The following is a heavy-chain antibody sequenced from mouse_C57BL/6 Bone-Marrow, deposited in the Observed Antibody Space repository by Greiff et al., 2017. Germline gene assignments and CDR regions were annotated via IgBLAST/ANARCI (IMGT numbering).Heavy chain of an antibody. J-gene: IGHJ3*01. CDR3: ARSVTTVVAPGFAY. D-gene: IGHD1-1*01. Sequence: EVQLQQSGPELVKPGASVKIPCKASGYTFTDYNMDWVKQSHGKSLEWIGDINPNNGGTIYNQKFKGKATLTVDKSSGTAYMELRSLTSEDTAVYYCARSVTTVVAPGFAYWGQGTLVTVSA. CDR1: GYTFTDYN. V-gene: IGHV1-18*01. CDR2: INPNNGGT.